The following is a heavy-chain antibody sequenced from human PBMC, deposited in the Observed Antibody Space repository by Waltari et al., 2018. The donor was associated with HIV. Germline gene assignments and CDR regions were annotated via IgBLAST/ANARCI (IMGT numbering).Heavy chain of an antibody. D-gene: IGHD6-13*01. J-gene: IGHJ4*02. CDR1: GFTFSSYG. CDR3: AKGRIAVDY. CDR2: IRYDGSNK. V-gene: IGHV3-30*02. Sequence: QVQLVESGGGVVQPGGSLRLSCAASGFTFSSYGMHWVRQAPGKGLEWVAFIRYDGSNKYYADSVKGRFTISRDNSKNTLYLQMNSLRAEDTAVYYCAKGRIAVDYWGQGTLVTVSS.